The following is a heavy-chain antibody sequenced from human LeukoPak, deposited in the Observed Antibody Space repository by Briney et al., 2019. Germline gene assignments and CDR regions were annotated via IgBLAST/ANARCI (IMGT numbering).Heavy chain of an antibody. V-gene: IGHV3-7*01. J-gene: IGHJ4*02. CDR2: IKQDGSEK. Sequence: GGSLRLSCAASGFTFSSYWMSWVRQAPGKGLEWVANIKQDGSEKYYVDSVKGRFTISRDNAKNSLYLQMNSLRAEDTAVYYCASGYDFWSGYFGLDYWGQGTLVTVPS. D-gene: IGHD3-3*01. CDR1: GFTFSSYW. CDR3: ASGYDFWSGYFGLDY.